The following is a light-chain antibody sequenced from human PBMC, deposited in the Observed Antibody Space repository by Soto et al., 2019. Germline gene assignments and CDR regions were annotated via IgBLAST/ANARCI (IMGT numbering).Light chain of an antibody. CDR3: QQSYSTPT. V-gene: IGKV1-39*01. CDR1: QSISSY. J-gene: IGKJ2*01. Sequence: DIQMTQSPSSLSASVGDRVTITCRASQSISSYLNWYQQKPGKAPKLLIYAASSLQSGVPSRFSGRGSGTDFNLTISSLQPEDFATYDCQQSYSTPTFGQGTKLEIK. CDR2: AAS.